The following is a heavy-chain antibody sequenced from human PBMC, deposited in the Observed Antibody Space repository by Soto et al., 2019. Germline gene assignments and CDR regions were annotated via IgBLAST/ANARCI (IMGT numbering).Heavy chain of an antibody. Sequence: GGSLRLSCAASGFTFSSYAMSWVRQAPGKWLEWVSAISGSGGSTYYADSVKGRFTISGDNSKNTLYLQMNSLRAEDTAVYYCAKGSRVVPAAKTTVNQIDYWGQGTLVTVSS. CDR1: GFTFSSYA. CDR2: ISGSGGST. CDR3: AKGSRVVPAAKTTVNQIDY. V-gene: IGHV3-23*01. D-gene: IGHD2-2*01. J-gene: IGHJ4*02.